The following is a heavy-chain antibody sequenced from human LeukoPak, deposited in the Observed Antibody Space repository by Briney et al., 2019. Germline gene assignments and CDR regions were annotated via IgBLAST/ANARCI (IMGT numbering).Heavy chain of an antibody. CDR1: GGSFSGYY. Sequence: SETLSLTCAVYGGSFSGYYWGGIRQPPGKGLEWIGEINHSGSTNYNLSLKSRVTISVDTSKNQFSLKLSSVTAADTAVYYCARGSRRGYSGYEGRSDFDYWGQGTLVTVSS. V-gene: IGHV4-34*01. CDR2: INHSGST. J-gene: IGHJ4*02. CDR3: ARGSRRGYSGYEGRSDFDY. D-gene: IGHD5-12*01.